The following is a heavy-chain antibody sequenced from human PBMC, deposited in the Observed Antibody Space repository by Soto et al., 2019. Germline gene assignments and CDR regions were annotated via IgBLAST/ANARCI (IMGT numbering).Heavy chain of an antibody. V-gene: IGHV1-69*01. J-gene: IGHJ3*02. CDR2: IIPIFGTA. CDR3: ARATTYYDYVWGSYNAFDI. CDR1: GGTFSSYA. Sequence: QVQLMQSGAEVKKPGSSVKVSCKASGGTFSSYAISWVRQAPGQGLEWMGGIIPIFGTANYAQKFQGRVTITADESTSTAYMELSSLRSEDTAVYYCARATTYYDYVWGSYNAFDIWGQGTMVTVSS. D-gene: IGHD3-16*01.